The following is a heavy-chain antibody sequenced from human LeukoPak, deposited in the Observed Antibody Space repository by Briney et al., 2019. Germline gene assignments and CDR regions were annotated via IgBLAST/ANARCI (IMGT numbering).Heavy chain of an antibody. J-gene: IGHJ5*02. D-gene: IGHD6-6*01. V-gene: IGHV4-59*12. CDR3: ARDLEYSSSHWFDP. CDR2: IYHSGST. Sequence: SETLSLTCAVSGGSISSYYWSWIRQPPGKGLEWIGYIYHSGSTYYNPSLKSRVTISVDRSKNQFSLKLSSVTAADTAVYYCARDLEYSSSHWFDPWGQGTLVTVSS. CDR1: GGSISSYY.